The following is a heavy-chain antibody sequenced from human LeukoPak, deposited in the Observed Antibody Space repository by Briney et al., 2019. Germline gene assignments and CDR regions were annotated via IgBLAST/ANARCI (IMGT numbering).Heavy chain of an antibody. CDR2: VSAYNGNT. J-gene: IGHJ4*02. V-gene: IGHV1-18*01. CDR1: GYTFTSFD. Sequence: ASVKVSCKASGYTFTSFDISWVRQAPGHGLEWMGWVSAYNGNTKYAQTLQGRVTMTTDTSTSTAYMELRSLRSDDTAVYYCARDWHSSGLGYYFDYWGQGTLVTVSS. CDR3: ARDWHSSGLGYYFDY. D-gene: IGHD6-19*01.